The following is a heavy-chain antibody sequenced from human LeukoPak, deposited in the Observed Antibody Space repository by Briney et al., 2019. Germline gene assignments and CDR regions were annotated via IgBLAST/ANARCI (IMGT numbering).Heavy chain of an antibody. CDR2: IYYSGST. D-gene: IGHD3-16*02. V-gene: IGHV4-59*08. CDR1: GGSISSYY. Sequence: SETLSLTCTVSGGSISSYYWSWIRQPAGRGLEWIGYIYYSGSTNYNPSLKSRVTISVDTSKNQFSLKLSSVTAADTAVYYCYVVMFGGDIAGVGYWGQGTLVNVSS. J-gene: IGHJ4*02. CDR3: YVVMFGGDIAGVGY.